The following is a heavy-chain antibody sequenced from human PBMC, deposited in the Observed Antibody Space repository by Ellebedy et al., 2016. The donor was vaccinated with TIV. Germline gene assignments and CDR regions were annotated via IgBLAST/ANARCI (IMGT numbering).Heavy chain of an antibody. J-gene: IGHJ3*02. D-gene: IGHD2-21*02. V-gene: IGHV3-53*01. Sequence: PGGSLRLSCAASGFTLSTSYMSWVRQAPGKGLEWVSVLYTGGTTHYADSVRGRFTISRDNSKNTLYLHMNNLRAEDTAVYFCAKGEVVTTIAAFDIWGQGTMVTVSS. CDR2: LYTGGTT. CDR1: GFTLSTSY. CDR3: AKGEVVTTIAAFDI.